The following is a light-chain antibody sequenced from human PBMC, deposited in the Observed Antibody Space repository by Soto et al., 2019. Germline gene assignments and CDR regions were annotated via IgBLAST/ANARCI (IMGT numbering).Light chain of an antibody. CDR1: QSVSSN. CDR2: DAS. Sequence: EIVMTQSPATLSVSPGERATLSCRASQSVSSNLACYQQKPGQAPRLLIYDASNRATGIPARFSGSGSGTDFNLTISSLEPEDFAVYYCQQRSKWVTFGRGTKVDIK. CDR3: QQRSKWVT. J-gene: IGKJ4*01. V-gene: IGKV3-11*01.